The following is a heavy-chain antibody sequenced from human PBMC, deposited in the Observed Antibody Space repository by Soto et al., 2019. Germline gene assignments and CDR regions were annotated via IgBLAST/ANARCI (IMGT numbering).Heavy chain of an antibody. CDR1: GGSVSSGSYY. CDR2: VYYSGTT. V-gene: IGHV4-61*01. CDR3: ARHSPGVVVTLGVDV. J-gene: IGHJ6*02. Sequence: SETLSLTCTVSGGSVSSGSYYWSWIRQPPGKGLEWIGYVYYSGTTNYNPSLNSRVTISVDTSKNQFSLKLSYVTAADSAVYYCARHSPGVVVTLGVDVWGQGTTVTVSS. D-gene: IGHD2-15*01.